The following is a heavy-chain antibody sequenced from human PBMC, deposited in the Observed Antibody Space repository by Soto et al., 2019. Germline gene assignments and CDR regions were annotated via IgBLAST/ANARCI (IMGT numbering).Heavy chain of an antibody. Sequence: QVQLVQSGAEVKKPGASVMVSCRASGYTFTSYGISWVRQAPGQGLEWMGWISAYNGNTDYAQKLQGRVTMTTDTSTSTAYIELRSLRSDDTAVSYCARDSTFVSPDYWGQGTLVTVSS. CDR2: ISAYNGNT. CDR3: ARDSTFVSPDY. CDR1: GYTFTSYG. J-gene: IGHJ4*02. V-gene: IGHV1-18*01.